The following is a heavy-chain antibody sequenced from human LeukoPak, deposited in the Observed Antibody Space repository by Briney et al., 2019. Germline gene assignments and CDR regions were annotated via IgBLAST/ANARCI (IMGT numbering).Heavy chain of an antibody. J-gene: IGHJ5*02. D-gene: IGHD3-9*01. CDR2: ISAYNGNT. Sequence: ASVKVSCKATGYTFTSYDINWVRQAPGQGLEWMGWISAYNGNTNYAQKLQGRVTMTTDTSTSTAYMELRSLRSDDTAVYYCARTYYDILTGQNWFDPWGQGTLVTVSS. V-gene: IGHV1-18*01. CDR3: ARTYYDILTGQNWFDP. CDR1: GYTFTSYD.